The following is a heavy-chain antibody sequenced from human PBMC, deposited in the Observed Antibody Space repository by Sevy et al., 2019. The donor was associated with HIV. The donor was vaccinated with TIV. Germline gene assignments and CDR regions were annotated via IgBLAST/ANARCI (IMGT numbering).Heavy chain of an antibody. CDR3: AREGCTKPHDY. CDR1: GFTFSKYS. J-gene: IGHJ4*02. V-gene: IGHV3-23*01. D-gene: IGHD2-8*01. CDR2: LSFGCGEI. Sequence: GGSLRLSCAASGFTFSKYSMSWVRQPPGKWLEWVSTLSFGCGEINYADSAKGRFTISRDNSKSSVYLQMNNLRPEDTAVYYCAREGCTKPHDYWGQGILVTVSS.